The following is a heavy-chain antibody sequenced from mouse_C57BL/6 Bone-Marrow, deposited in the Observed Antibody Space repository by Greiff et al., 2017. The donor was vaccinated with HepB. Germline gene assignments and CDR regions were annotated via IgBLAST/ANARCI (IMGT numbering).Heavy chain of an antibody. Sequence: VQLQESGAELARPGASVKLSCKASGYTFTSYGISWVKQSTGQGLEWIGEIYPRSGNTYYNEKFKGKATLTADKSSSTAYMELRSLTSEDSAVYFCARKITTVPREDYWGQGTTLTVSS. J-gene: IGHJ2*01. CDR1: GYTFTSYG. CDR2: IYPRSGNT. D-gene: IGHD1-1*01. CDR3: ARKITTVPREDY. V-gene: IGHV1-81*01.